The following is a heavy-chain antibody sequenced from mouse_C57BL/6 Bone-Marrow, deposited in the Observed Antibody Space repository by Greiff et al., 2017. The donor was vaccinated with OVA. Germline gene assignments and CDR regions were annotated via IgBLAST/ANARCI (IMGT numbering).Heavy chain of an antibody. Sequence: VQLQQSGAELVKPGASVKISCKASGYSFTDYNMNWVKQSNGKGLEWIGVISPGYGTTCYNQTFKGEATLTVDKSSSTAYMQLNSLTSEDSAVCYGARGAGFAYWGQGTLVTVSA. V-gene: IGHV1-39*01. J-gene: IGHJ3*01. CDR2: ISPGYGTT. CDR3: ARGAGFAY. CDR1: GYSFTDYN.